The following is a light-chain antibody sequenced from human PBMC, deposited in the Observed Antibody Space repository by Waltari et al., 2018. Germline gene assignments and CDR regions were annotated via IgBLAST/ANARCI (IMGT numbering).Light chain of an antibody. J-gene: IGKJ1*01. CDR3: QQSYNTPRT. Sequence: DIQMTQSPSSLSASVGDRVPITCRASQSISRYLNWFQQKPRKAPKPLIYAATSLQGGVPSRFSGSGSGTDFTLTISSLQSEDFATYYCQQSYNTPRTFGQGTKVEIK. CDR2: AAT. CDR1: QSISRY. V-gene: IGKV1-39*01.